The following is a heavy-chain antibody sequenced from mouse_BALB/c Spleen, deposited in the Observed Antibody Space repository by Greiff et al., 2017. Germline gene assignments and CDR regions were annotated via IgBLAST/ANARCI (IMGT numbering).Heavy chain of an antibody. J-gene: IGHJ2*01. CDR2: INPSNGGT. CDR3: TRGGAYYGNPYYFDY. V-gene: IGHV1S81*02. D-gene: IGHD2-10*01. CDR1: GYTFTSYY. Sequence: QVQLKQSGAELVKPGASVKLSCKASGYTFTSYYMYWVKQRPGQGLEWIGEINPSNGGTNFNEKFKSKATLTVDKSSSTAYMQLSSLTSEDSAVYYCTRGGAYYGNPYYFDYWGQGTTLTVSS.